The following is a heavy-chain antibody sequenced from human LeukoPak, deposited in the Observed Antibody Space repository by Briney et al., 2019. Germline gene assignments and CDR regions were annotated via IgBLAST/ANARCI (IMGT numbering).Heavy chain of an antibody. V-gene: IGHV1-2*02. D-gene: IGHD3-22*01. Sequence: GASVKVSCKASGYTFTGYYMHWVRQAPGQGREWMGWINPNSGGTNYAQKFQGRVTMTRDTSISTAYMELSRLRSDDTAVYYCARSAYYDSSVRRRINWFDPWGQGTLVTVSS. J-gene: IGHJ5*02. CDR2: INPNSGGT. CDR3: ARSAYYDSSVRRRINWFDP. CDR1: GYTFTGYY.